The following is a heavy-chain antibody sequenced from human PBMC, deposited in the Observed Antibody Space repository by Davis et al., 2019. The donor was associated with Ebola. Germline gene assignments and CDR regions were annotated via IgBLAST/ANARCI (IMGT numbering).Heavy chain of an antibody. CDR3: ATRYGRGSWYGLDY. Sequence: ASVKVSCKASGYTFTSYYMHWVRQAPGKGLEWMGGFDPEDGETIYAQKFQGRVTMTEDTSTDTAYMELSSLRSEDTAVYYCATRYGRGSWYGLDYWGQGTLVTVSS. J-gene: IGHJ4*02. D-gene: IGHD6-13*01. CDR1: GYTFTSYY. V-gene: IGHV1-24*01. CDR2: FDPEDGET.